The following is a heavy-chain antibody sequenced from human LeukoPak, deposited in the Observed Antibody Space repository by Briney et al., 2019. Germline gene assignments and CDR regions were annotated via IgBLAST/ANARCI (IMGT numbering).Heavy chain of an antibody. CDR1: GFTFSTYA. CDR2: ISGSGGST. Sequence: GGSLRLSCTASGFTFSTYAMSWVRQAPGEGLEWVSGISGSGGSTYYTDSVKGRFTISRDNSKNTLHLQMSSLRAEDTALYYCVKDRCDRTTCPEVWGQGTLVTVSS. CDR3: VKDRCDRTTCPEV. J-gene: IGHJ4*02. V-gene: IGHV3-23*01. D-gene: IGHD2-2*01.